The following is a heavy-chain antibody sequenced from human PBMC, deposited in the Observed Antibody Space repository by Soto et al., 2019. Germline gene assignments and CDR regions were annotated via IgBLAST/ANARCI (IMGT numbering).Heavy chain of an antibody. CDR2: ISYDGSNK. V-gene: IGHV3-30-3*01. J-gene: IGHJ4*02. Sequence: QVQLVESGGGVVQPGRSLRLSCAASGFTFSSYAMHWVRQAPGKGLEWVAVISYDGSNKYYADSVKGRFTISRDNSKNTLYLQMNSLRAEDTAVYYCARSDVLRFLEWGVYWGQGTLVTVSS. CDR1: GFTFSSYA. CDR3: ARSDVLRFLEWGVY. D-gene: IGHD3-3*01.